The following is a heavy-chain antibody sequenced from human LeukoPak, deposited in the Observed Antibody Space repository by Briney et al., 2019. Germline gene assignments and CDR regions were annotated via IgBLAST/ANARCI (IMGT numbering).Heavy chain of an antibody. CDR1: GVSISTSRYH. CDR2: IYYSGST. D-gene: IGHD6-6*01. CDR3: IRYSSSSGYFDP. J-gene: IGHJ5*02. V-gene: IGHV4-39*07. Sequence: SETLSLTCTVSGVSISTSRYHWGWIRQPPGKGLEWIGIIYYSGSTYYNPSLKSRVTISVDTSKNQFSLKLNSVTAADTAVYYCIRYSSSSGYFDPWDQGTLVTVSS.